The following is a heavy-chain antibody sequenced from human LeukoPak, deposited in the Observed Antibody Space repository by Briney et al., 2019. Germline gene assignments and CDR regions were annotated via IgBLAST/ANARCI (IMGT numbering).Heavy chain of an antibody. J-gene: IGHJ4*02. V-gene: IGHV3-30-3*01. CDR1: GFTFSSYA. Sequence: GGSLRLSCAASGFTFSSYAMHWVRQAPGKGLEWVAVISYDGSNKYYADSAKGRFTISRDNSKNTLYLQMNSLRAEDTAVYYCARDSMVYYFDYWGQGTLVTVSS. CDR2: ISYDGSNK. CDR3: ARDSMVYYFDY. D-gene: IGHD3-10*01.